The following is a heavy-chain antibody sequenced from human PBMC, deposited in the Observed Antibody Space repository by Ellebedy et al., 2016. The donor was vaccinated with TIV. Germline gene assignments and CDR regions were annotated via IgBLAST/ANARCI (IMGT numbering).Heavy chain of an antibody. Sequence: SETLSLXXTVSGGSISSGGYYWSWIRQHPGKGLEWIGYIYYSGSTYYNPSLKSRVTISVDTSKNQFSLKLSSVTAADTAVYYCAREWRWKDGGSGFDYWGQGTLVTVSS. CDR2: IYYSGST. D-gene: IGHD3-16*01. CDR1: GGSISSGGYY. CDR3: AREWRWKDGGSGFDY. V-gene: IGHV4-31*03. J-gene: IGHJ4*02.